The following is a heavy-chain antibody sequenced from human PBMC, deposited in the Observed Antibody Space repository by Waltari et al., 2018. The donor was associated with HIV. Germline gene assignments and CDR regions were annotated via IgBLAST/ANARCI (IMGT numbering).Heavy chain of an antibody. Sequence: QVKLVESGGGVVQPGRSLRLSCAASGFSFSSYGMHWVRQAPGKGLEGVAVISYDGRNKYSADPVKGRFTISRDNSKNTLYLQMNSLRAEDTAVYYCAKDYFVVVTAAGPFDPWGQGTLVTVSS. J-gene: IGHJ5*02. CDR2: ISYDGRNK. V-gene: IGHV3-30*18. CDR3: AKDYFVVVTAAGPFDP. D-gene: IGHD2-21*02. CDR1: GFSFSSYG.